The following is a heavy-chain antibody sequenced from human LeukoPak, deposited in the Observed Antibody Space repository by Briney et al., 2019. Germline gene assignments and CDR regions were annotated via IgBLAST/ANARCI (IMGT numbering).Heavy chain of an antibody. CDR3: ASVSARPDYYFDS. CDR2: INHSGST. Sequence: PSETLSLTCAVYGGSFSGYYWSWIRQPPGKGLEWIGEINHSGSTNYNPSLKSRVTISVDTSKNQFSLKLSSVTAVDTAVYYCASVSARPDYYFDSWGQGTLVTVSS. D-gene: IGHD6-6*01. V-gene: IGHV4-34*01. J-gene: IGHJ4*02. CDR1: GGSFSGYY.